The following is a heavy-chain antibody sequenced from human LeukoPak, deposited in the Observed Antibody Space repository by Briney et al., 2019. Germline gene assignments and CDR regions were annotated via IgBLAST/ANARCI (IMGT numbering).Heavy chain of an antibody. CDR2: ISYDGSNK. V-gene: IGHV3-30-3*01. J-gene: IGHJ4*02. CDR1: GFTFSNYA. CDR3: ARVRFGYIYGPIDY. D-gene: IGHD5-18*01. Sequence: PGGSLRLSCAASGFTFSNYAMHWVRQAPGKGLEWVAVISYDGSNKYYADSVKGRFTISRDNPKNTLYLQMNSLRAEDTAVCSCARVRFGYIYGPIDYWGQGTLVTVSS.